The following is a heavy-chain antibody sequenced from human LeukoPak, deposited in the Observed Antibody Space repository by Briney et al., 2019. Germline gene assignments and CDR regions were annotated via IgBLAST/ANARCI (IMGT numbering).Heavy chain of an antibody. J-gene: IGHJ4*02. Sequence: ASVKVSCKASGCTFTSYYMHWVRQAPGQGLEWMGIINPSGGSTSYAQKFQGRVTMTRDTSTSTVYMEPSSLRSEDTVVYYCAREESGDYFDYWGQGTLVTVSS. D-gene: IGHD3-10*01. CDR1: GCTFTSYY. CDR2: INPSGGST. V-gene: IGHV1-46*01. CDR3: AREESGDYFDY.